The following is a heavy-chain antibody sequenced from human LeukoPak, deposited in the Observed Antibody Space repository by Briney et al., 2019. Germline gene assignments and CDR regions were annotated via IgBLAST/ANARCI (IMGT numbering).Heavy chain of an antibody. Sequence: GGSLTLSCAASGFTFSRYSMNWVRQATAKGLEWVSSISSSSSYIYYADSVKGRFTISRDNAKNSLYLQMNSLRAEDTAVYYCARDHAVAGVFDYWGQGTLVTVSS. CDR1: GFTFSRYS. D-gene: IGHD6-19*01. CDR3: ARDHAVAGVFDY. CDR2: ISSSSSYI. V-gene: IGHV3-21*01. J-gene: IGHJ4*02.